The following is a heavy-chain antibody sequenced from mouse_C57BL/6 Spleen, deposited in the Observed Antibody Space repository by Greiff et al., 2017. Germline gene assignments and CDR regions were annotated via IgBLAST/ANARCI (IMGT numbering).Heavy chain of an antibody. V-gene: IGHV3-6*01. Sequence: EVQLQQSGPGLVKPSQSLSLTCSVTGYSITSGYYWNWIRQFPGNKLEWMGYISYDGSNNYNPSLKNRISITRDTSKNQFFLKLNSVTTEDTATYYCARDYGSTLRGYFDYWGQGTTLTVSS. CDR3: ARDYGSTLRGYFDY. D-gene: IGHD1-1*01. J-gene: IGHJ2*01. CDR2: ISYDGSN. CDR1: GYSITSGYY.